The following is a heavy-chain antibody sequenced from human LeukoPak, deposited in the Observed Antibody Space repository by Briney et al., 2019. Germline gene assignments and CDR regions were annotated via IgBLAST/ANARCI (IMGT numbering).Heavy chain of an antibody. J-gene: IGHJ6*03. Sequence: SETLSLTCTVSGGSISSGSYYWNWIRQPAGKGLEWIGRIYTSGSTNYNPSLKSRVTISVDTSKNQFSLKLSSVTAADTAVYHCASGPTTGYYYYMDVWGKGTTDTVSS. V-gene: IGHV4-61*02. D-gene: IGHD7-27*01. CDR3: ASGPTTGYYYYMDV. CDR1: GGSISSGSYY. CDR2: IYTSGST.